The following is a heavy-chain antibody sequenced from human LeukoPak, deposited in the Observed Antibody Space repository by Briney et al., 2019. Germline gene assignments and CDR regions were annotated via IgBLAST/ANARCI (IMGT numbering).Heavy chain of an antibody. D-gene: IGHD3-10*01. J-gene: IGHJ5*02. Sequence: KPSETLSLTCAVYGGSFSGYCWSWIRQPPGKGLEWIGEINHSGSTNYNPSLKSRVTISVDTSKNQFSLKLSSVTAADTAVYYCARTRWFGSNWFDPWGQGTLVTVSS. CDR1: GGSFSGYC. CDR3: ARTRWFGSNWFDP. CDR2: INHSGST. V-gene: IGHV4-34*01.